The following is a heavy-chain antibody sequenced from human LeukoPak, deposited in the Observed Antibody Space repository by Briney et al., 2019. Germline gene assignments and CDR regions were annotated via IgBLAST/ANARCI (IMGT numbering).Heavy chain of an antibody. D-gene: IGHD1-26*01. CDR2: IYSVGST. V-gene: IGHV3-66*01. CDR1: GFTVSGNY. J-gene: IGHJ3*02. Sequence: GESLKISCVASGFTVSGNYMTWVRQAPGKGLEWLSIIYSVGSTYYPDSGGGRFTISRDNSKNTVFLQMTTLRAEDTGVYYCARGFAHVGHAFDIWGQGTMVTVSS. CDR3: ARGFAHVGHAFDI.